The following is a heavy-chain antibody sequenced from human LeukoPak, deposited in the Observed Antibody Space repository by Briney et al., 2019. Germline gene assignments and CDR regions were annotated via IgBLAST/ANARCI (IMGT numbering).Heavy chain of an antibody. CDR3: ARGLRWYNSGIGY. Sequence: ASVKDSCKASGYTFTSYDINWMRQATGQGLEWMGWMNPNSGNTGYAQKFQGRVTMTRNTSISTAYMELSSLRSEDTAVYYCARGLRWYNSGIGYWGQGTLVTVSS. CDR2: MNPNSGNT. D-gene: IGHD3-10*01. V-gene: IGHV1-8*01. CDR1: GYTFTSYD. J-gene: IGHJ4*02.